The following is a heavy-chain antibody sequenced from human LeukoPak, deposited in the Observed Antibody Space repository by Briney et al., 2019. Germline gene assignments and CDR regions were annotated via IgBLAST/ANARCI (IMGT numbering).Heavy chain of an antibody. Sequence: GGSLRLSCAMSGFTLTSTGMHWVRQAPGKGLEWVAFMHYDGRNILYADSVKGRFSISTDNSKNMVYLQMSSLRAEGTAVYYCAKVTVGDVWFDPWGQRTLVTVSS. D-gene: IGHD1-26*01. J-gene: IGHJ5*02. V-gene: IGHV3-30*02. CDR3: AKVTVGDVWFDP. CDR2: MHYDGRNI. CDR1: GFTLTSTG.